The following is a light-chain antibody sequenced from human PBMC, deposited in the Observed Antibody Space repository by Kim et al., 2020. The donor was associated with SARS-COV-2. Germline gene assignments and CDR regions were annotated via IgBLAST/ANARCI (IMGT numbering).Light chain of an antibody. J-gene: IGLJ1*01. V-gene: IGLV3-25*03. CDR1: SLPDQY. Sequence: SPGQRARITCSGDSLPDQYAYWYQQKPGQAPVLVMFKDTERPSGIPERFSGSSSGTTVTLTISGVQAEDEADYYCQSADSSDNYVFGSGTKVTVL. CDR2: KDT. CDR3: QSADSSDNYV.